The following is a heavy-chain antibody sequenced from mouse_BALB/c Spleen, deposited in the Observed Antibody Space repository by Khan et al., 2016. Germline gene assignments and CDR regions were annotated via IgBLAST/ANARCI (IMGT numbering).Heavy chain of an antibody. D-gene: IGHD2-14*01. CDR3: ASYYRSYLDY. Sequence: EVELVESGGGLVQPGGSLKLSCAASGFTFSSYGMSWVRQTPDKRLELVATINSNGGSTYYPDSVKGRFTISRDNAKNTLYLQMSSLKSEDTAMYYCASYYRSYLDYWGQGTSVTVSS. V-gene: IGHV5-6-3*01. CDR1: GFTFSSYG. CDR2: INSNGGST. J-gene: IGHJ4*01.